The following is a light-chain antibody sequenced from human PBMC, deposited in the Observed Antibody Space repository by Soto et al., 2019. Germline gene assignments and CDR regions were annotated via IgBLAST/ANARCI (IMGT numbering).Light chain of an antibody. V-gene: IGLV1-40*01. CDR3: QSYDSSLSVWV. CDR1: SSNIGAGYD. Sequence: QSVLTQPPSVSGAPGQRVTISCTGSSSNIGAGYDVHWYQPPPGTATILLFYGXXNRXSGXXXXFSXSKSGTSASLAITGLQAEDEXDYYCQSYDSSLSVWVFGGGTKLTVL. J-gene: IGLJ3*02. CDR2: GXX.